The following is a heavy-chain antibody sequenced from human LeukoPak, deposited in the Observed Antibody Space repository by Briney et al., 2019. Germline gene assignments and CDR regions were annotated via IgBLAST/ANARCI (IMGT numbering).Heavy chain of an antibody. J-gene: IGHJ4*02. Sequence: GGSLRLSCAASGFTFSDYYMYWLRQAPGKGLQWLSYISSSTGYTDYADSVRGRFTISRDNAKNSLYLQMNNLRAEDTAVYYCARDLRDYYDSGGYPGIGYWGQGTLVTVSS. CDR2: ISSSTGYT. D-gene: IGHD3-22*01. CDR3: ARDLRDYYDSGGYPGIGY. V-gene: IGHV3-11*05. CDR1: GFTFSDYY.